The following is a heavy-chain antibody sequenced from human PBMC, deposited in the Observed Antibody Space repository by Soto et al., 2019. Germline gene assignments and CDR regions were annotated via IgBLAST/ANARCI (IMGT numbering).Heavy chain of an antibody. CDR1: GYTFSSYE. CDR3: AKNSGPNWYFDL. Sequence: QVQLVQSGAEVKKPGASVKVSCKASGYTFSSYEITWVRQAPGQGLEWMGWISGYNGITKYAQNFQGRVTMTTETSTNTAYMELRSLRSDDTAVYYCAKNSGPNWYFDLWGRGTLVTVS. D-gene: IGHD1-26*01. V-gene: IGHV1-18*01. J-gene: IGHJ2*01. CDR2: ISGYNGIT.